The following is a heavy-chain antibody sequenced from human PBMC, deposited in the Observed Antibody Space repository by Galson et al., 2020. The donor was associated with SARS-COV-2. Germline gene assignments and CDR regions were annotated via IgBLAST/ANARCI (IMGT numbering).Heavy chain of an antibody. Sequence: QLGESLKISCAASGFTFSSYGMHWVRQAPGKGLEWVAVIWYDGSNKYYADSVKGRFTISRDNSKNTLYLQMNSLRAEDTAGYYCAKAQDFNLDYWGQGTLVTVSS. V-gene: IGHV3-33*06. CDR3: AKAQDFNLDY. J-gene: IGHJ4*02. CDR2: IWYDGSNK. CDR1: GFTFSSYG.